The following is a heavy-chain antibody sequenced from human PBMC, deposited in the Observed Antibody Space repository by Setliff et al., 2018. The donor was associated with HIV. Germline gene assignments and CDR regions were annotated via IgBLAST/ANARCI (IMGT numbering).Heavy chain of an antibody. J-gene: IGHJ6*03. CDR3: AKDQVGYSYGHYYYYMDV. CDR1: GFTFSSYA. D-gene: IGHD5-18*01. CDR2: IYSGGSTT. Sequence: LRLSCAASGFTFSSYAMSWVRQAPGKGLEWVSVIYSGGSTTYYADSVKGRFTISRDNSKNTLYLQMNSLRAEDTAIHYCAKDQVGYSYGHYYYYMDVWGKGTTVTVSS. V-gene: IGHV3-23*03.